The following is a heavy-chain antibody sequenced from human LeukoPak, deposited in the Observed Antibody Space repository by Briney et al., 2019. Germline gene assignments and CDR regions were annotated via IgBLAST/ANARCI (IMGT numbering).Heavy chain of an antibody. CDR1: GGSISSSSYY. CDR2: IYYSGST. Sequence: PSGTLSLTCTVSGGSISSSSYYWGWIRQPPGKGLEWIGSIYYSGSTYYNPSLKSRVTISVDTSKNQFSLKLSSVTAADTAVYYCARAQWGYYDSSGYRFDPWGQGTLVTVSS. D-gene: IGHD3-22*01. J-gene: IGHJ5*02. V-gene: IGHV4-39*07. CDR3: ARAQWGYYDSSGYRFDP.